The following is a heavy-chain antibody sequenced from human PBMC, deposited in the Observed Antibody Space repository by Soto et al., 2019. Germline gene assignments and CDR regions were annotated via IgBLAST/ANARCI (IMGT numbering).Heavy chain of an antibody. CDR1: GGSISSYY. V-gene: IGHV4-59*12. CDR3: ARGVTMVRGVIDYFDY. D-gene: IGHD3-10*01. CDR2: IYHSGST. J-gene: IGHJ4*02. Sequence: SETLSLTCTVSGGSISSYYWSWIRQPPGKGLEWIGYIYHSGSTYYNPSLKSRVTISVDRSKNQFSLKLSSVTAADTAVYYCARGVTMVRGVIDYFDYWGQGTLVTVSS.